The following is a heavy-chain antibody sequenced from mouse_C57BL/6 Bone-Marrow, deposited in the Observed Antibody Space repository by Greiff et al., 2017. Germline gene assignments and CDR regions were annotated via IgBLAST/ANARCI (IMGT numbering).Heavy chain of an antibody. V-gene: IGHV5-6*01. J-gene: IGHJ3*01. CDR2: ISSGGSYT. D-gene: IGHD2-1*01. CDR3: AIMISTFAY. Sequence: EVKLVESGGDLVMPGGSLKLSCAASGFTFSSYVMSWVRQTPDKRLEWVATISSGGSYTYYPDSVKGRLTISRDNATNTLYLQMISLKSEDTAMYYCAIMISTFAYWGQGTLVTVSA. CDR1: GFTFSSYV.